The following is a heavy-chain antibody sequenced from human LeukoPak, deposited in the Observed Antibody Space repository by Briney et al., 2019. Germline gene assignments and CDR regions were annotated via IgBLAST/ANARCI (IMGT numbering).Heavy chain of an antibody. Sequence: SETLSLTCAVYGGSFSNYFWGWIRQPPGKGLEWIGEINNSGRTYYNPSLKSRVTISVYTYKNQFSLNLSSVTAADTAVYYCARDVVVVPAAIHYGMDVWGQGTTVTVSS. CDR1: GGSFSNYF. V-gene: IGHV4-34*01. CDR3: ARDVVVVPAAIHYGMDV. D-gene: IGHD2-2*01. CDR2: INNSGRT. J-gene: IGHJ6*02.